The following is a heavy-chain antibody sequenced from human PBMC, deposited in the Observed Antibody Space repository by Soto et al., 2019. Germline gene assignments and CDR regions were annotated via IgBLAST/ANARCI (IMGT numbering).Heavy chain of an antibody. CDR2: INPNSGGT. CDR1: GGTFSRYV. CDR3: ARDGYSSSPEPPYYYYYYGMDV. V-gene: IGHV1-2*02. Sequence: VASVKVSCKASGGTFSRYVISWVRQAPGQGLEWMGWINPNSGGTNYAQKFQGRVTMTRDTSISTAYMELSRLRSDDTAVYYCARDGYSSSPEPPYYYYYYGMDVWGQGTTVTVSS. J-gene: IGHJ6*02. D-gene: IGHD6-13*01.